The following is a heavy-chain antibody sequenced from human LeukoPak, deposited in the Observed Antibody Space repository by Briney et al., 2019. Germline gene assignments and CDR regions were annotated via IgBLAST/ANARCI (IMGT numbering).Heavy chain of an antibody. CDR1: GFTFGDYA. Sequence: GRSLRLSCTAAGFTFGDYAMTWVRQAPGKGREWVGFIRSKTYGGTTEYAASVKGRFTISRDDSKSIAYLQMNSLKSEATAVYCCTRTFGVVTNFDYWGQGTLVTVSS. D-gene: IGHD3-3*01. V-gene: IGHV3-49*04. J-gene: IGHJ4*02. CDR2: IRSKTYGGTT. CDR3: TRTFGVVTNFDY.